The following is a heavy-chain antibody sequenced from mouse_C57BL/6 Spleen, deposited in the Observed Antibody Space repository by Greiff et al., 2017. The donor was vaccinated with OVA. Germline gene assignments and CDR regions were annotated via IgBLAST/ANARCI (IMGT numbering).Heavy chain of an antibody. Sequence: EVQRVESGGGLVQPGGSMKLSCVASGFTFSNYWMNWVRQSPEKGLEWVAQIRLKSDNYATHYAESVKGRFTISRDDSKSSVYLQMNNLRAEDTGIYYCTAYYGTLYWYFDVWGTGTTVTVSS. CDR3: TAYYGTLYWYFDV. V-gene: IGHV6-3*01. CDR2: IRLKSDNYAT. J-gene: IGHJ1*03. D-gene: IGHD1-1*01. CDR1: GFTFSNYW.